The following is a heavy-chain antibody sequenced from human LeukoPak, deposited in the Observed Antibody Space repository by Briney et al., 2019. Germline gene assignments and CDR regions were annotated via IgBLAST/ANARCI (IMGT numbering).Heavy chain of an antibody. D-gene: IGHD2-2*01. J-gene: IGHJ4*02. CDR2: ISGSGGST. V-gene: IGHV3-23*01. CDR1: GFTFNRYW. CDR3: ARSSRSWSTFDN. Sequence: GGSLRLSCAASGFTFNRYWMSWVRQAPGKGLEWVSAISGSGGSTYYADSVKGRFTISRDNSKNTLYLQMNSLRAEDTAVYYCARSSRSWSTFDNWGQGTLVTVSS.